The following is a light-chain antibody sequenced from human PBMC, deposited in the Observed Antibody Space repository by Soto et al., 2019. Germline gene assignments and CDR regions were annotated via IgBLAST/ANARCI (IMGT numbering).Light chain of an antibody. CDR1: QGISRY. CDR2: AAS. Sequence: DIPLTQSPSFLSASVGDRVTITCRASQGISRYLAWYQQKPGKAPKLLIYAASTLQSGVPSRFSGSGSGTECTLTISSLQPEDFATYYCQQLNSYPITFGQGTRLEIK. V-gene: IGKV1-9*01. CDR3: QQLNSYPIT. J-gene: IGKJ5*01.